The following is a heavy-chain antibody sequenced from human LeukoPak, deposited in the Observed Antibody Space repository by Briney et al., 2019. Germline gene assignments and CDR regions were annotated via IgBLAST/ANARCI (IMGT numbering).Heavy chain of an antibody. Sequence: GSLRLSCAASGFTFSSYAMSWVRQAPGKGLEWVSAISGSGGSTYYADSVKGRFTISRDNSKNTLYLQMNGLRAEDTAVYYYAKEECSSTSCYLAYWGQGTLVTVSS. J-gene: IGHJ4*02. CDR3: AKEECSSTSCYLAY. CDR1: GFTFSSYA. V-gene: IGHV3-23*01. CDR2: ISGSGGST. D-gene: IGHD2-2*01.